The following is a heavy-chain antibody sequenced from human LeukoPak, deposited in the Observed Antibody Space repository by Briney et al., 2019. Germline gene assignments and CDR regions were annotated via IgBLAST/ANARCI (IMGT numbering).Heavy chain of an antibody. D-gene: IGHD5-24*01. CDR1: GGSISSYY. V-gene: IGHV4-59*01. CDR3: ARDSPQMAPANYYYYYMDV. J-gene: IGHJ6*03. Sequence: PSETLSLTCTVSGGSISSYYWSWIRQPPGKGLEWIGYIYYSGSTNYNPSLKSRVTISVDTSKNQFSLKLSSVTAADTAVYYCARDSPQMAPANYYYYYMDVWGKGTTVTVSS. CDR2: IYYSGST.